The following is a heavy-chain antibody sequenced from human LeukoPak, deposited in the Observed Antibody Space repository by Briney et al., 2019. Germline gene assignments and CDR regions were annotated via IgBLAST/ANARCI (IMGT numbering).Heavy chain of an antibody. Sequence: GGSLKLSCAASGFTVSSNYMSWVRQAPGKGLEWVSFTVNGGSTYYSDSVKGRFTVSGDNSKNTLYLQMNSLRAEDTAVYYCVRDQNFWGQGTLVTVSS. V-gene: IGHV3-53*01. CDR2: TVNGGST. J-gene: IGHJ4*02. CDR1: GFTVSSNY. CDR3: VRDQNF.